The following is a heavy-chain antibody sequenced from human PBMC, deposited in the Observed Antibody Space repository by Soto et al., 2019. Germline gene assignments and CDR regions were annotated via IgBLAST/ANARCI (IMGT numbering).Heavy chain of an antibody. CDR3: ARRRGYYDILTGYYTELNFDY. Sequence: LSLTCTVSGGSISSSSYYWGWIRQPPGKGLEWIGSIYYSGTTYYNPSLKSRVTISVDTSKNQFSLRLSSVTAADTAVYYCARRRGYYDILTGYYTELNFDYWGQGTLVTVSS. V-gene: IGHV4-39*01. J-gene: IGHJ4*02. D-gene: IGHD3-9*01. CDR2: IYYSGTT. CDR1: GGSISSSSYY.